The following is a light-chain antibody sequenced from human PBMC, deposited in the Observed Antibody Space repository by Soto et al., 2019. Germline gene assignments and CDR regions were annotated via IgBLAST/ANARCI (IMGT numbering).Light chain of an antibody. J-gene: IGKJ4*01. Sequence: EIVMTQSPATLSVSPGERATLSCRASQSVSSNLAWYQQKPGQAPRLLIYGASTMATGIPARFSGSGSGTEFTLTISSMPSEDFAVYYCQQYNNWPPLTFGGGTKVEIK. CDR1: QSVSSN. V-gene: IGKV3-15*01. CDR2: GAS. CDR3: QQYNNWPPLT.